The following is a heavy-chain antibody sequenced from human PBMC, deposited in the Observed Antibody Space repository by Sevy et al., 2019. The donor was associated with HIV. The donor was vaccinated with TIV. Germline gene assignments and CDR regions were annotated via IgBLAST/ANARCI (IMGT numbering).Heavy chain of an antibody. J-gene: IGHJ6*02. CDR1: GGSFSGYY. V-gene: IGHV4-34*01. Sequence: SETLSLTCAVYGGSFSGYYWSWIRQPPGKGLEWIGEINHSGSTNYNPSLKSRVTISVDTSENQFSLKLSSVTAADTAVYYCARVRTTTVRSKRYYYGMDVWGQGTTVTVSS. CDR2: INHSGST. D-gene: IGHD4-17*01. CDR3: ARVRTTTVRSKRYYYGMDV.